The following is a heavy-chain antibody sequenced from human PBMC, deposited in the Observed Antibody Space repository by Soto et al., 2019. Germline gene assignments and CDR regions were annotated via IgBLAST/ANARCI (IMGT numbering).Heavy chain of an antibody. J-gene: IGHJ5*02. V-gene: IGHV1-8*01. CDR3: ARVTEDCTATICHVAGYNWFDP. CDR2: INPNNGDT. CDR1: GYSFSSHD. Sequence: GASVKVSCKASGYSFSSHDINWVRQATGQGLEWMGWINPNNGDTGYAQKFRGRVTMTRSTSISTAYMELKNLRPEDTAVYFCARVTEDCTATICHVAGYNWFDPWGQGTLVTVSS. D-gene: IGHD2-8*02.